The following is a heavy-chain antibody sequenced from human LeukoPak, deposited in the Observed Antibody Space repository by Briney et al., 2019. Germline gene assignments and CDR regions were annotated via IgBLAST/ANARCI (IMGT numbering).Heavy chain of an antibody. J-gene: IGHJ3*02. CDR1: GFTFSSYS. Sequence: PGGSLRLSCAASGFTFSSYSMNWVRQAPGKGLEWVSSISSSSSYIYYADSVKGRFTISRDNAKNSLYLQMNSLRAEDTAVYYCARDLSSSPPDAFDIWGQGTMVTVSS. D-gene: IGHD6-6*01. CDR2: ISSSSSYI. V-gene: IGHV3-21*01. CDR3: ARDLSSSPPDAFDI.